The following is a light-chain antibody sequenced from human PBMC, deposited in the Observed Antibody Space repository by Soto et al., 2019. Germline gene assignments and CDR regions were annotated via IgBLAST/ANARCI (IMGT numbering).Light chain of an antibody. CDR3: QQYNTWHPKMA. V-gene: IGKV3-15*01. CDR1: QSVSSD. CDR2: GAS. Sequence: VVTQSPATLSVLPGETATLSCRASQSVSSDLAWYQQRPGQAPRLLIYGASTRATGIPARFRGSGSGTEFTLTISSLQSEDFATYYCQQYNTWHPKMAFGRGTKVEIK. J-gene: IGKJ1*01.